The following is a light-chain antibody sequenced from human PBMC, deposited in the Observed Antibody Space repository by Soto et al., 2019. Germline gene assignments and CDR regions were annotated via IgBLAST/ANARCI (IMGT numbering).Light chain of an antibody. Sequence: EIVLTHSPGTLSLSPGEIATLSWSASQSVSSSYLAWYQQKPGQAPRLLIYGASTRATGIPARFSGSGSGTEFTLTISRLKSEDFAVYYCQQYNNWPPWTFGQGTKVDI. V-gene: IGKV3-15*01. CDR2: GAS. CDR3: QQYNNWPPWT. CDR1: QSVSSSY. J-gene: IGKJ1*01.